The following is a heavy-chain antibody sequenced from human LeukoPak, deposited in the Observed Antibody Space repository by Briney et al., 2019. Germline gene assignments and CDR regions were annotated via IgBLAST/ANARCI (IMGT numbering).Heavy chain of an antibody. J-gene: IGHJ4*02. V-gene: IGHV3-21*01. CDR1: GFTFSSYS. D-gene: IGHD5-18*01. Sequence: GGSLRLSCAASGFTFSSYSMNWVRQAPGKGLEWVSSISSSSSYIYYAESMKGRFTISRDNAKDSLYLQMNSLRAEDTAVYYCARGENNYGYYYFDYWGQGTLVTVSS. CDR3: ARGENNYGYYYFDY. CDR2: ISSSSSYI.